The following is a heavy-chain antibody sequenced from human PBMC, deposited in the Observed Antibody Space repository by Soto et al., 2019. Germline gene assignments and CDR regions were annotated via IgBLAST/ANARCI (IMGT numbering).Heavy chain of an antibody. Sequence: GGSLRLSCAASGFTFTDYDMHWVRQAPGKGLEWISFISTTGLTISYADSVKGRFTISRDNANNLVYLQMNSLSAGDSATYYCATSVVEDPIAHWGQGA. J-gene: IGHJ4*02. CDR1: GFTFTDYD. D-gene: IGHD2-21*01. V-gene: IGHV3-48*01. CDR2: ISTTGLTI. CDR3: ATSVVEDPIAH.